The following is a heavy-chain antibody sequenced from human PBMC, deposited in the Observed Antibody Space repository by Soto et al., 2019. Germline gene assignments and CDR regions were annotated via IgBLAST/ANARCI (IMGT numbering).Heavy chain of an antibody. J-gene: IGHJ5*02. Sequence: QVQLVQSGAEVKKPGSSVKVSCKASGGIFSSYTISWVRQAPGQGLEWMGRIIPILGIANYAQKFQGRVTITADKSTSTAYMELSSLRSEDTAVYYCASLIVVVPAWGQGTLVTVSS. CDR1: GGIFSSYT. V-gene: IGHV1-69*02. CDR3: ASLIVVVPA. CDR2: IIPILGIA. D-gene: IGHD2-2*01.